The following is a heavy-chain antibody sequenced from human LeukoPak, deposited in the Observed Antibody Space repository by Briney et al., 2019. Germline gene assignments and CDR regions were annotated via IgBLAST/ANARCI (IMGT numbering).Heavy chain of an antibody. Sequence: GGSLRLSCAASGFTFSSFSMNWVRQAPGKGLEWVSSITNSSGYIYYADSVKGRFTISRDNAKNSLYLEMNSLRAEDTAVYYCARRGTAAAGFDYWGQGTLVTVSS. J-gene: IGHJ4*02. V-gene: IGHV3-21*01. CDR2: ITNSSGYI. D-gene: IGHD6-13*01. CDR1: GFTFSSFS. CDR3: ARRGTAAAGFDY.